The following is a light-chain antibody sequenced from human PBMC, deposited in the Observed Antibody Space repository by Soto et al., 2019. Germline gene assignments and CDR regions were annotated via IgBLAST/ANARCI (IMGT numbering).Light chain of an antibody. CDR3: EQRSSWPPHT. J-gene: IGKJ4*01. CDR1: QRVNSY. CDR2: DAS. V-gene: IGKV3-11*01. Sequence: EIVLTQSPATLSLSPGARATLSCRASQRVNSYVAWYQQIPGQAPMLLIYDASNRATGIPARFSGSGSGTDFTLTNTSLEPEAVVIYYCEQRSSWPPHTVRGGTRV.